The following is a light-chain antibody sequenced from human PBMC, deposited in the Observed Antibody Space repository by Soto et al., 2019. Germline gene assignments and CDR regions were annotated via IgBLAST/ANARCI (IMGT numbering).Light chain of an antibody. Sequence: VRKSKCLAFLGASTGNKDTITCRASQGISSYLAWYQQKPGKAPKLLIYAASTLQSGVPLRFSGSGSGTDFTLTISSLQPEDFATYYCPHFNSYPRPFGQGAKVDIK. CDR3: PHFNSYPRP. J-gene: IGKJ1*01. CDR2: AAS. V-gene: IGKV1-8*01. CDR1: QGISSY.